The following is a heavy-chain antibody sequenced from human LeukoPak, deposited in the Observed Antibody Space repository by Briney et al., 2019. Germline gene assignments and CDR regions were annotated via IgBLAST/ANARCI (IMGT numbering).Heavy chain of an antibody. CDR3: ARGSLPGIAVAWGYYYYYMDV. J-gene: IGHJ6*03. D-gene: IGHD6-19*01. CDR2: IIPIFGTA. V-gene: IGHV1-69*13. Sequence: SVKVSCKASGGTFSSYAISWVRQAPGQGLEWMGGIIPIFGTANYAQKFQGRVTITADESTSTAYMELSSLRSEDTAVYYCARGSLPGIAVAWGYYYYYMDVWGKGTTVTVSS. CDR1: GGTFSSYA.